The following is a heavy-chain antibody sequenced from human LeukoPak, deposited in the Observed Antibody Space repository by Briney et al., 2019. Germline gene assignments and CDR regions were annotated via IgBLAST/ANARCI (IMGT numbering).Heavy chain of an antibody. Sequence: PSETLSLTCAVSGVSISCSDWWIWVRQPPGQGLEWIGEIHRDGRTRYNPSLKSRVTMSMDYSKNQFSLSVTSVTAADTAIYYCGKTDVYFNPIDYWGPGALVTVSS. V-gene: IGHV4-4*02. CDR3: GKTDVYFNPIDY. CDR2: IHRDGRT. CDR1: GVSISCSDW. J-gene: IGHJ4*02. D-gene: IGHD3-10*01.